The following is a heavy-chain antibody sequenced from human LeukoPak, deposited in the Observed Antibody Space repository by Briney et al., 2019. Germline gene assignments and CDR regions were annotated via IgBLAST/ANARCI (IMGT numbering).Heavy chain of an antibody. Sequence: GGSLRLSCAASGFTVSTNYMHWVRQAPGKGLEWVSVIYPGGYTYYADSVQGRFTISRDNSKNTLYLQMNSLRADDTAMYYCARDHSGWSDFDYLGQGTLVTVSS. V-gene: IGHV3-53*01. CDR2: IYPGGYT. J-gene: IGHJ4*02. CDR1: GFTVSTNY. D-gene: IGHD6-19*01. CDR3: ARDHSGWSDFDY.